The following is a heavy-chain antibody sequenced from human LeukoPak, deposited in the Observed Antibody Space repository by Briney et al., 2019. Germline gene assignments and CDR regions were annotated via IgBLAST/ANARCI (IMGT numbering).Heavy chain of an antibody. CDR1: GFTFSRYW. Sequence: GGSLRLSCVASGFTFSRYWMHWVRQAPGKGLEWVSSISSSSSYIYYADSVKGRFTISRDNAKSSLYLQMNSLRAEDTAVYYCARDLVRTLGAFDIWGQGTMVTVSS. J-gene: IGHJ3*02. D-gene: IGHD6-13*01. V-gene: IGHV3-21*01. CDR3: ARDLVRTLGAFDI. CDR2: ISSSSSYI.